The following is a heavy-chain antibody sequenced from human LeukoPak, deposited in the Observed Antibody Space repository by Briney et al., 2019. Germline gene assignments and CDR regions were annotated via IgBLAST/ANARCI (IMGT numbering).Heavy chain of an antibody. CDR2: INPDSGAT. CDR3: AREGDVVADVNWFDP. D-gene: IGHD2-15*01. V-gene: IGHV1-2*02. CDR1: GYTFSGYY. J-gene: IGHJ5*02. Sequence: ASVKVSCKASGYTFSGYYMHWVRQAPGQGPEWMGWINPDSGATKYAQKFQGRVTMTRDTSISTAYMDLSRLRSDDTAVYYCAREGDVVADVNWFDPWGQGTLVTVSS.